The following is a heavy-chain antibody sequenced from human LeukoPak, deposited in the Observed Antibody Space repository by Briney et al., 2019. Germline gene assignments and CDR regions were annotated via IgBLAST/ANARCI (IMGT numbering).Heavy chain of an antibody. J-gene: IGHJ4*02. CDR2: ISAYNGNT. D-gene: IGHD6-19*01. CDR1: GYAFTGYG. CDR3: ARFHSSGWFYYFDY. Sequence: GASVKVSCKASGYAFTGYGISWVRQAPGQGLEWMGWISAYNGNTNYAQKLQGRVTMTTDTSTSTAYMELRSLRSDDTAVYYCARFHSSGWFYYFDYWGQGTLVTVSS. V-gene: IGHV1-18*01.